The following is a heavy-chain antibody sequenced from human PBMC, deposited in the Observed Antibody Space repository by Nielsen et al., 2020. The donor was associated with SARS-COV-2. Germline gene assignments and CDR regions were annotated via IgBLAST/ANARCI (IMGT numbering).Heavy chain of an antibody. D-gene: IGHD1-26*01. CDR3: ANIGDYVGY. J-gene: IGHJ4*02. CDR1: GFTFDDYA. Sequence: GKSLKISCAASGFTFDDYAMHWVRQAPGKGLEWVSGISWNSGSIGYADSVKGRFTISRDNAKNSLYLQMNSLRAEDTALYYCANIGDYVGYWGQGTLVTVSS. CDR2: ISWNSGSI. V-gene: IGHV3-9*01.